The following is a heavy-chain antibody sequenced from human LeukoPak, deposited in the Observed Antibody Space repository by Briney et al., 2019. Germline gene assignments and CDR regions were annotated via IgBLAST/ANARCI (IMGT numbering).Heavy chain of an antibody. Sequence: GGSLSLSCAASGFIFSSYSIDWVRQAPGKGLEWLSYISSSSSTIYFADSVKGRFTISRDNAKNSAYLHMNSLRAEDTAVYYCARVWSSGYTKDYWGQGTLVTVS. CDR1: GFIFSSYS. J-gene: IGHJ4*02. CDR3: ARVWSSGYTKDY. D-gene: IGHD3-22*01. CDR2: ISSSSSTI. V-gene: IGHV3-48*04.